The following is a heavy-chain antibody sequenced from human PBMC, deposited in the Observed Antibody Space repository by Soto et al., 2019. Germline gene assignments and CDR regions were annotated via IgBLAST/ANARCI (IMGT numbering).Heavy chain of an antibody. CDR2: TRNKANTYTT. J-gene: IGHJ6*02. CDR1: GFTFSDHY. V-gene: IGHV3-72*01. Sequence: GGSLRLSCAASGFTFSDHYMDWVRQAPGKGLEWVGRTRNKANTYTTEYAASVKGRFTISRDDSRNSLYLQMNSLKTEDTAVYYCARGGYCRSASCNSDYYGMVVWGQGTTVTVSS. D-gene: IGHD2-15*01. CDR3: ARGGYCRSASCNSDYYGMVV.